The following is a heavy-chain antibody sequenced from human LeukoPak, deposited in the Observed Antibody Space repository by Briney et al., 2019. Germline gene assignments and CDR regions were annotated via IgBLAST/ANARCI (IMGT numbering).Heavy chain of an antibody. J-gene: IGHJ5*02. V-gene: IGHV3-33*01. Sequence: GGSLRLSCAASGFTFSGYGMNWVRQAPGKGLEWVAVISVDGSDKHYADSVKGRFTISRDNSNNTLYLQMNSLRVEDTAMYYCARGSLFSPARGFAPWGQGTLVTVSS. D-gene: IGHD2/OR15-2a*01. CDR3: ARGSLFSPARGFAP. CDR2: ISVDGSDK. CDR1: GFTFSGYG.